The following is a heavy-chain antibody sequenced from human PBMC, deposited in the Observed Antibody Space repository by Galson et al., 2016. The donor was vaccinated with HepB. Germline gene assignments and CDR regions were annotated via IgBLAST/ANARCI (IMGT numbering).Heavy chain of an antibody. CDR3: ARDDDYVWGTYRYTRTVPQYYFDY. J-gene: IGHJ4*02. CDR1: GFTFRKYG. Sequence: SLRLSCAASGFTFRKYGFNWVRLTPGKGLEWLSYIESYSKIIRYADSVKGRFTISRDNSKNTLYLQMNSLRAEDTAAYYCARDDDYVWGTYRYTRTVPQYYFDYWGQGTLVTVSS. CDR2: IESYSKII. V-gene: IGHV3-30*01. D-gene: IGHD3-16*02.